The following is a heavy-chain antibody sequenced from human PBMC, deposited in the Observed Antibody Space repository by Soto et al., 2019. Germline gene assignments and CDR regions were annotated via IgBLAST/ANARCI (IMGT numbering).Heavy chain of an antibody. D-gene: IGHD2-15*01. V-gene: IGHV1-46*01. CDR3: ARELYSTYRSQAFDI. CDR1: GYTFTSYY. CDR2: INPSGGST. Sequence: ASVKVSCKASGYTFTSYYMHWVRQAPGQGLEWMGIINPSGGSTSYAQKFQGRVTMTRDTSTSTVYMELSSLRPEDTAVYYCARELYSTYRSQAFDIWGQGTMVTVSS. J-gene: IGHJ3*02.